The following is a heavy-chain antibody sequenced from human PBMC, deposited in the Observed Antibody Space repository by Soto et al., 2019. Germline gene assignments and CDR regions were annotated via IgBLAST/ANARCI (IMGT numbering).Heavy chain of an antibody. CDR2: ISAHTGSS. D-gene: IGHD3-22*01. CDR3: ARAFFYQGSDSRGYSFDAFDF. CDR1: GYTFTSSG. Sequence: QVQLVQSGAEVKKPGASVKVSCKASGYTFTSSGMSWVRQAPGQGLEWMGWISAHTGSSEYAQRFQRRGTMTTARDTSTAYMELRSLRSDDTAVYYCARAFFYQGSDSRGYSFDAFDFWGPGTLVTVSS. V-gene: IGHV1-18*01. J-gene: IGHJ3*01.